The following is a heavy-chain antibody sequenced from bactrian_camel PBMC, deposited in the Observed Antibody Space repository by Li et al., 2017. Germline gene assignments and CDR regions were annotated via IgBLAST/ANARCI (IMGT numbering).Heavy chain of an antibody. CDR3: AASQPPAWGHDSWSGSDGYDF. CDR2: INRSGAGP. CDR1: GFTFSSYE. Sequence: VQLVESGGGSVQSGGSLRLSCAASGFTFSSYEMSWVRQAPGKGLEWVSVINRSGAGPFYASSVKGRFTTSRDTVENTLYLQMNSLTTEDTAVYYCAASQPPAWGHDSWSGSDGYDFWGQGTQVTVS. V-gene: IGHV3S40*01. D-gene: IGHD5*01. J-gene: IGHJ4*01.